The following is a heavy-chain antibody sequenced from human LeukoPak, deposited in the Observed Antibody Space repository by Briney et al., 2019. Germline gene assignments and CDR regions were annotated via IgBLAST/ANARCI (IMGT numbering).Heavy chain of an antibody. V-gene: IGHV3-23*01. CDR1: GFTFSSYA. J-gene: IGHJ4*02. Sequence: GGSLRLSCAASGFTFSSYAMTWVRQAPGKGLEWVSGISGGGDYTYYADSVKGRFTISRDNSKNTLYLQMNSLRVEDTGVYYCATRRGYSGYDKGEFDYWGQGTLVTVSS. CDR2: ISGGGDYT. D-gene: IGHD5-12*01. CDR3: ATRRGYSGYDKGEFDY.